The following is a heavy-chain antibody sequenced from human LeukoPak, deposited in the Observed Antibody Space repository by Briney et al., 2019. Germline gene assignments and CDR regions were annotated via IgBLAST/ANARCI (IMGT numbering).Heavy chain of an antibody. CDR3: TRDFSSGYYYRVVPFDP. V-gene: IGHV3-49*04. J-gene: IGHJ5*02. CDR1: GFTFGDYA. CDR2: IRSKAYGETT. D-gene: IGHD3-22*01. Sequence: QPGRSLRLSCTASGFTFGDYAMSWVRQAPGKGLEWVGFIRSKAYGETTEYAASVKGRFTISRDDSKSIAYLQMNSLKTEDTAVYYCTRDFSSGYYYRVVPFDPWGQGTLVTVSS.